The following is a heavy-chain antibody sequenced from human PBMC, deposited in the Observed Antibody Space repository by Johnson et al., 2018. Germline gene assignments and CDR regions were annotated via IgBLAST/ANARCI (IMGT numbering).Heavy chain of an antibody. D-gene: IGHD3-10*01. CDR1: GFTVSSNY. V-gene: IGHV3-48*02. Sequence: VQLVQSGGGAVQAGGSLRLSCAASGFTVSSNYMSWVRQAPGKGLEWVSYISSSGSTIYYADSVKGRFTISRDNAKNSLYLQMNSLRDEDTAVYYCARADGAGSYRYYYVMDVRGQGTTVTVSS. CDR2: ISSSGSTI. J-gene: IGHJ6*02. CDR3: ARADGAGSYRYYYVMDV.